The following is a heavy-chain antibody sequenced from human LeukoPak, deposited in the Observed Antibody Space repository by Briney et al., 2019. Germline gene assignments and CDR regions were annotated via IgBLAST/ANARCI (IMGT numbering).Heavy chain of an antibody. CDR2: ISSSSSYI. V-gene: IGHV3-21*04. CDR3: VRAVSVSSYYFDC. J-gene: IGHJ4*02. D-gene: IGHD5/OR15-5a*01. CDR1: GFTFSSYS. Sequence: NAGGSLRLSCAASGFTFSSYSMNWVRQAPGKGLEWVSSISSSSSYIYYADSVKGRFTISRDNAKNSLYLQMNSLRAEDTAVYYCVRAVSVSSYYFDCWGQGTLVTVSS.